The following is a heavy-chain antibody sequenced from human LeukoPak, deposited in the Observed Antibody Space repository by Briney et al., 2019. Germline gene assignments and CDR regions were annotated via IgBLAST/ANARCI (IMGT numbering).Heavy chain of an antibody. Sequence: GGSLRLSCAASEFTGSSTYMSWVRQAPGKGLEWVSSISYTGTYIYYADSVKGRFTISRDNAQNSLYLQMNSLRAEDTAIYYCVRDRGTYRPIDYWGQGTLVTVSS. D-gene: IGHD1-26*01. J-gene: IGHJ4*02. CDR2: ISYTGTYI. V-gene: IGHV3-21*04. CDR1: EFTGSSTY. CDR3: VRDRGTYRPIDY.